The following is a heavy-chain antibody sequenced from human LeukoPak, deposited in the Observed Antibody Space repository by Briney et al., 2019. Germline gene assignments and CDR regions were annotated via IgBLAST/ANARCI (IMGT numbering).Heavy chain of an antibody. Sequence: ASVKVSCKASGYTFTSYYMHWVRQAPGQGREWMGIINPSGGSTSYAQKFQGRVTMTRDTSTSTVYMELSSLRSEDTAVYYCARDWSGYYAFDYWGQGTLVTVSS. CDR3: ARDWSGYYAFDY. D-gene: IGHD3-3*01. V-gene: IGHV1-46*01. CDR2: INPSGGST. J-gene: IGHJ4*02. CDR1: GYTFTSYY.